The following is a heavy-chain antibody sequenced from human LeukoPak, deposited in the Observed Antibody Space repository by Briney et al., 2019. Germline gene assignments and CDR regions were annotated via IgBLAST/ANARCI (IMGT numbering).Heavy chain of an antibody. Sequence: SETLSLTCAVSGYSISSGYFWGWIRQPSGKGLEWIVSMYHRGRTYHNPSLKSRVTISVDRSKNQFSLKLSSVTAADTAVYYCARDADILAAFDIWGQGTMVTVSS. CDR2: MYHRGRT. CDR3: ARDADILAAFDI. D-gene: IGHD2-15*01. V-gene: IGHV4-38-2*02. J-gene: IGHJ3*02. CDR1: GYSISSGYF.